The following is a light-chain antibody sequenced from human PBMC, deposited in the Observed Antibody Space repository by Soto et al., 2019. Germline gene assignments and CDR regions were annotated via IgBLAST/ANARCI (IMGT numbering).Light chain of an antibody. Sequence: EIVMTPSPATLSVSPVERATLSCRASQRVSSYLAWYQQKPGQAPSLLIYGASTRATGIPARFSGSGSVTEFNLTISSLQSEDFAGYYCQQYNNWLRTFGQGTKVEIK. CDR2: GAS. CDR1: QRVSSY. CDR3: QQYNNWLRT. V-gene: IGKV3-15*01. J-gene: IGKJ1*01.